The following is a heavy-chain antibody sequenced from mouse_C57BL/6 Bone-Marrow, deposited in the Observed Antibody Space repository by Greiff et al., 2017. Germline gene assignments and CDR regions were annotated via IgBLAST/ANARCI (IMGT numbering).Heavy chain of an antibody. V-gene: IGHV1-61*01. CDR2: IYPSDSET. CDR3: ARGDYGFAY. CDR1: GYTFTSYW. D-gene: IGHD1-1*01. Sequence: QVQLQQPGAELVRPGSSVKLSCKASGYTFTSYWMDWVNQRPGQGLEWIGNIYPSDSETHYNQKFKDKATLTVDKSSSTAYMQLSSLTSEDSAVYYCARGDYGFAYWGQGTLVTVSA. J-gene: IGHJ3*01.